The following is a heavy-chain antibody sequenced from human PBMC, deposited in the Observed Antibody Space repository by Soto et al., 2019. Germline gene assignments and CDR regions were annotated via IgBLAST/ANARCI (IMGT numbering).Heavy chain of an antibody. Sequence: EVQLLESGGGLVQPGGSLRLSCAPSGFTFSSYAMSWVRQAPGKGLEWVSAISGSGGSTYYADSVKGRFTISRDNSKNTLYLQMNSLRAEDTAVYYCAKAPPTVTKGPQLIYYFDYWGQGTLVTVSS. V-gene: IGHV3-23*01. J-gene: IGHJ4*02. D-gene: IGHD4-17*01. CDR2: ISGSGGST. CDR3: AKAPPTVTKGPQLIYYFDY. CDR1: GFTFSSYA.